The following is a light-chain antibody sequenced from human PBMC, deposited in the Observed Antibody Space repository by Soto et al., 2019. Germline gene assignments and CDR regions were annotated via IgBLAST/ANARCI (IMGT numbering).Light chain of an antibody. Sequence: SALTQPPSASGSPGQSVTISCTGTSSDVGGYNYVSWYQQHPGKAPKLMISEVSKRPSGVTDRFSGSKSGNTASLTVSGLQAEDEADYYCSSFAGNNNLVFGGGTKLTVL. CDR3: SSFAGNNNLV. CDR2: EVS. V-gene: IGLV2-8*01. J-gene: IGLJ2*01. CDR1: SSDVGGYNY.